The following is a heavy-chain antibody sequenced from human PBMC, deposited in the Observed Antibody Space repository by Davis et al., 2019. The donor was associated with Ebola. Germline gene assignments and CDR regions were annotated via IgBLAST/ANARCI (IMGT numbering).Heavy chain of an antibody. J-gene: IGHJ6*02. CDR2: INPSGDST. CDR1: GYTFTSYY. Sequence: AASVKVSCKASGYTFTSYYMHWVRQAPGQGLAWMGIINPSGDSTSYAQKFQGRVTMTRDTSTSTVYMELSSLRSEDTAVYYCARDLNIVVQPSNFEWGMDVWGQGTTVTVSS. D-gene: IGHD2-21*01. CDR3: ARDLNIVVQPSNFEWGMDV. V-gene: IGHV1-46*01.